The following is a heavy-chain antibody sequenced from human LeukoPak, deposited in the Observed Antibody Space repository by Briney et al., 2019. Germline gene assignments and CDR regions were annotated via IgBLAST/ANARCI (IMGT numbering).Heavy chain of an antibody. CDR2: IIPILGIA. CDR3: ARGQPVVPAASLRVYYYYGMDV. V-gene: IGHV1-69*04. D-gene: IGHD2-2*01. J-gene: IGHJ6*02. Sequence: SVKVSCKASGGTFSSYAISWVRQAPGQGLEWMGRIIPILGIANYAQKFQGRVTITADKSTSTAYMELSSLRSEDTAVYYCARGQPVVPAASLRVYYYYGMDVWGQGTTVTVSS. CDR1: GGTFSSYA.